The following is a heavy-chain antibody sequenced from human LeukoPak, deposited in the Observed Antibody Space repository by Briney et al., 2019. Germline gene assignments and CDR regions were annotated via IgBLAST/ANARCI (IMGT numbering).Heavy chain of an antibody. CDR2: IYYSGST. D-gene: IGHD3-22*01. V-gene: IGHV4-31*03. J-gene: IGHJ2*01. CDR3: ARDYYDSSGPPHWYFDL. CDR1: GGSISSGGYY. Sequence: SETLSLTCTVSGGSISSGGYYRSWIRQHPGKGLEWIGYIYYSGSTYYNPSLKSRVTISVDTSKNQFSLKLSSVTAADTAVYYCARDYYDSSGPPHWYFDLWGRGTLVTVSS.